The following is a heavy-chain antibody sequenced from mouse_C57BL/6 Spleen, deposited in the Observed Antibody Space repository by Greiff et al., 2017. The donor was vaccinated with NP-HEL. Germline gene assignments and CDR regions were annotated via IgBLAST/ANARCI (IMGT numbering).Heavy chain of an antibody. CDR1: GYTFTTYP. D-gene: IGHD3-2*02. J-gene: IGHJ1*03. CDR3: ARGDSSGYDWYFDV. V-gene: IGHV1-47*01. CDR2: FHPYNDDT. Sequence: VKLQQSGAELVKPGASVKMSCKASGYTFTTYPIEWMKQNHGKSLEWIGNFHPYNDDTKYNEKFKGKATLTVEKSSSTVYLELSRLTSDDSAVYYCARGDSSGYDWYFDVWGTGTTVTVSS.